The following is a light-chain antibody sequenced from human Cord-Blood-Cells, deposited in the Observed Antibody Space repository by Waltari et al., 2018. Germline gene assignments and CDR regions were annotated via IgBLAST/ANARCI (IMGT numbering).Light chain of an antibody. V-gene: IGLV6-57*01. J-gene: IGLJ3*02. CDR3: QCYDSSHHDWV. Sequence: NFMLTQPHSVSESPGKTVTISCTRSSGSIASNYVQRYQQRPGSSPTTVIYEDNQRPAVVPYRFSGSIDSYANSASLTIAGLKTEYEADCYCQCYDSSHHDWVFGGGTKLTVL. CDR1: SGSIASNY. CDR2: EDN.